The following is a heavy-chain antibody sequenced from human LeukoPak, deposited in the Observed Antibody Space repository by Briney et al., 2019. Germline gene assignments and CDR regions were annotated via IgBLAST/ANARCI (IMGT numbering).Heavy chain of an antibody. Sequence: SETLSLTCTVSGGSISSYYWSWIRQPAGKGLEWIGRVFTSGIIICNTNNKSYLKSRVTMSEAPPKNQFSLKLSSVTAADTAVYYCARVRFFDSSVLTRKRSYYFDYWGQGTLVTVSS. V-gene: IGHV4-4*07. CDR1: GGSISSYY. J-gene: IGHJ4*02. CDR3: ARVRFFDSSVLTRKRSYYFDY. CDR2: VFTSGIIICNT. D-gene: IGHD6-19*01.